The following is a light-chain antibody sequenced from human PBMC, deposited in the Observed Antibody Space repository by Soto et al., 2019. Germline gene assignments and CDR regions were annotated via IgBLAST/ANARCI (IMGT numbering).Light chain of an antibody. Sequence: QSALTQPASVSGSPGQSITISCTGTNSDVGGDNYVSWYQQHPGKAPELMIYEVSHRPSGVSNRFSGSKSDNTASLTISGLQAEDEADYYCSSYTSISTLYVFGTGTKLTVL. J-gene: IGLJ1*01. CDR2: EVS. CDR3: SSYTSISTLYV. CDR1: NSDVGGDNY. V-gene: IGLV2-14*01.